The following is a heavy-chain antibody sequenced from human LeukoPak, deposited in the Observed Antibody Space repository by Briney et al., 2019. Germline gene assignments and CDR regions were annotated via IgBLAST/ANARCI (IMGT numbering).Heavy chain of an antibody. D-gene: IGHD3-16*02. CDR1: GFTFSSYA. CDR2: ISSNRGST. CDR3: VKVGDYVWGSYRYTSSRPRFDY. V-gene: IGHV3-64D*06. Sequence: GGSLRLFCSASGFTFSSYAMHWVRQAPGKGLEYVSAISSNRGSTYYADSVKGRFTISRDNSKNTLYLQMSSLRAEDTAVYYCVKVGDYVWGSYRYTSSRPRFDYWGQGTLVTVSS. J-gene: IGHJ4*02.